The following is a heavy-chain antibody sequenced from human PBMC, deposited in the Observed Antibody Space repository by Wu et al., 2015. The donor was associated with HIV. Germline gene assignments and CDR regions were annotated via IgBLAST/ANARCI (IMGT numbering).Heavy chain of an antibody. V-gene: IGHV1-8*01. CDR3: ARPRAVAGTRLSWFDP. D-gene: IGHD6-19*01. Sequence: QVQLVQSGAEVKKPGASVKVSCKASGYTFTSYDINWVRQATGQGLEWMGWMNPNSGNTGYAQKFQGRVTMTRNTSISTAYMELSSLRSEDTAVYYCARPRAVAGTRLSWFDPWGQGTLVTVSS. CDR1: GYTFTSYD. J-gene: IGHJ5*02. CDR2: MNPNSGNT.